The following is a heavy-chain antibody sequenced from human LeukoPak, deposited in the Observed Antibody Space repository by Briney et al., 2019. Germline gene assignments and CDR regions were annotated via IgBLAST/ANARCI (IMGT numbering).Heavy chain of an antibody. J-gene: IGHJ4*02. CDR1: GFTFSSYS. V-gene: IGHV3-21*04. Sequence: KSGGPLRLSCAASGFTFSSYSMNWVRQAPGKGLEWVSSISSSSSYIYYADSVKGRFTISRDNAKNSLYLQMNSLRAEDTAVYYCAKDFDNWNPIDYWGQGTLVTVSS. D-gene: IGHD1-20*01. CDR2: ISSSSSYI. CDR3: AKDFDNWNPIDY.